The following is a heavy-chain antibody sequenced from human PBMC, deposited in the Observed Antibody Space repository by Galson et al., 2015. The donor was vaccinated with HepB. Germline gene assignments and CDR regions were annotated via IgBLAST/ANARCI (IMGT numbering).Heavy chain of an antibody. Sequence: SETLSLTCTVSGGSISSSSYYWGWIRQPPGKGLEWLGEIHHREGTNYNPSLKSRVTISEDTSRNQFSLKLSSVTAADTAVYYCARAPHPYYYDSSGYYFDYWGQGALVTVSS. CDR3: ARAPHPYYYDSSGYYFDY. CDR1: GGSISSSSYY. V-gene: IGHV4-39*07. CDR2: IHHREGT. D-gene: IGHD3-22*01. J-gene: IGHJ4*02.